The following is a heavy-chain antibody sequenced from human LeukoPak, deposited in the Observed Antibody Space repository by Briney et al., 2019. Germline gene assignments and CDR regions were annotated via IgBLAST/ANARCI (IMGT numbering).Heavy chain of an antibody. D-gene: IGHD3-3*01. Sequence: GESLKISCKGSGYSFTSYWIGWVRQMPGKGLEWMGIIYPGDSDTRYSPSFQGQVTISADKSISTAYLQWSSLRASDTAMYYCARPNDFWSGYYHYWGQGTLVTVSS. CDR2: IYPGDSDT. V-gene: IGHV5-51*01. CDR3: ARPNDFWSGYYHY. J-gene: IGHJ4*02. CDR1: GYSFTSYW.